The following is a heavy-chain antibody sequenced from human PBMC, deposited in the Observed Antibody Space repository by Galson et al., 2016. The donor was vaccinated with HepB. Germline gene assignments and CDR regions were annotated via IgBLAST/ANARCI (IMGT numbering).Heavy chain of an antibody. J-gene: IGHJ6*02. CDR2: INGDNDNT. CDR3: AKERGVGGYCSGGSCHGKDV. V-gene: IGHV1-3*01. D-gene: IGHD2-15*01. CDR1: GYIFTNYV. Sequence: SVKVSCKASGYIFTNYVLHWVRQAPGQRLEWMGWINGDNDNTKYSQKFQGRVTITRDTSASTAYMELSSLRSEDTAVYYCAKERGVGGYCSGGSCHGKDVWGQGTTVTVSS.